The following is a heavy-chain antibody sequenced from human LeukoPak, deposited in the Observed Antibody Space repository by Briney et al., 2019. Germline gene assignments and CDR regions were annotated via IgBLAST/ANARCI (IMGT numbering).Heavy chain of an antibody. V-gene: IGHV3-30*04. CDR1: GFTFSSYA. Sequence: GGSLRLSCAASGFTFSSYAMHWVRQAPGKGLEWVAVISYDGSNKYYADSVKGRFTISRDNSKNTLYLQMNSLRAEDTAVYYCARAGEYCSSTSCSYDYGYYGMDVWGQGTTVTVSS. CDR3: ARAGEYCSSTSCSYDYGYYGMDV. CDR2: ISYDGSNK. J-gene: IGHJ6*02. D-gene: IGHD2-2*01.